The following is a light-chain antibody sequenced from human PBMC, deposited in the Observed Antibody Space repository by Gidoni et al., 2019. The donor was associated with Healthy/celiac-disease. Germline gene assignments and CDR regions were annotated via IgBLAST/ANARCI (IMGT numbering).Light chain of an antibody. CDR2: DAS. Sequence: EIVLTQSPATLSLSPGERATLSCRASQSVSSDLACYQPKPGQAPRLLIYDASNRATGIPARFSGSGSGTDFTLTISSLEPEDFAVYYCQQRSNWPPRVTFGQGTRLEIK. CDR1: QSVSSD. CDR3: QQRSNWPPRVT. J-gene: IGKJ5*01. V-gene: IGKV3-11*01.